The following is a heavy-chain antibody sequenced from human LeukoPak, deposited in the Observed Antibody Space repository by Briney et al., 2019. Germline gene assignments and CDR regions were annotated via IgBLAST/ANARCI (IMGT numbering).Heavy chain of an antibody. D-gene: IGHD6-13*01. CDR2: IKSDGSST. V-gene: IGHV3-74*01. Sequence: PGGSLRLSCAASGFTFSSHWMHWVSQAPGKGLVWVSRIKSDGSSTSYAGSVKGRFTISRDNAKNTLYLQMNSLRAEDTAVYYCAKDLVLAAAGPTLGYWGQGTLVTVSS. CDR1: GFTFSSHW. J-gene: IGHJ4*02. CDR3: AKDLVLAAAGPTLGY.